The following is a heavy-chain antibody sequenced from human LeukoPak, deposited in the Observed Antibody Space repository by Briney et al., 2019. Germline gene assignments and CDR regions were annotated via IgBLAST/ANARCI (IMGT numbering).Heavy chain of an antibody. CDR3: ARSVDTAMVNRFDP. J-gene: IGHJ5*02. CDR2: IYPGDSDT. D-gene: IGHD5-18*01. V-gene: IGHV5-51*01. CDR1: GYSFTSYW. Sequence: GESLQISCKGSGYSFTSYWIGWVRQLPGKGLEWMGIIYPGDSDTRYSPSFQGQVTISADKSISTAYLQWSSLKASDTAMYYCARSVDTAMVNRFDPWGQGTLVTVSS.